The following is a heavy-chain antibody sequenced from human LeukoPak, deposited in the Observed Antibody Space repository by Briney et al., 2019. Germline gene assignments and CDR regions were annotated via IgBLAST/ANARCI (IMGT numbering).Heavy chain of an antibody. CDR1: GYTFTSYY. CDR2: INPSGGST. CDR3: ARGRGYYDSRGYSNWLDP. D-gene: IGHD3-22*01. J-gene: IGHJ5*02. V-gene: IGHV1-46*01. Sequence: ASVKVSCKTSGYTFTSYYMHWVRQAPGRGLEWMGIINPSGGSTSYAQKFQGRVTMTRDTSTSTVYMELSSLRSEDTAVYYCARGRGYYDSRGYSNWLDPWGQGTLVTVSS.